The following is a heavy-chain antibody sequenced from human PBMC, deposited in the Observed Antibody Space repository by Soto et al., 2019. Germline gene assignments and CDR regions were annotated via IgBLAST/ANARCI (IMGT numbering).Heavy chain of an antibody. CDR3: ARETVTRDYFDY. J-gene: IGHJ4*02. D-gene: IGHD4-17*01. V-gene: IGHV4-59*01. Sequence: KASETLSLTXPVSGGSISSYYWSWIRQPPGKGLEWIGYIYYSGSTNYNPSLKSRVTISGDTSKNQFSLKLSSVTAADTAVYYCARETVTRDYFDYWGQGTLVTVSS. CDR1: GGSISSYY. CDR2: IYYSGST.